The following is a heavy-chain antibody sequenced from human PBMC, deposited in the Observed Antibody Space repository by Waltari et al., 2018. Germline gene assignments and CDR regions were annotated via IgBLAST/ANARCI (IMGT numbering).Heavy chain of an antibody. J-gene: IGHJ4*02. CDR1: GFTFSSYG. Sequence: QVQLVESGGGVVQPGRSLRLSCAASGFTFSSYGMHWVRQAPGKGLAWVAVIWYDGSNKYYAASVKGRFTISRDNSKDTLYLQMSSLRAEDTAVYYCARDPGQGYFDYWGQGTLVTVSS. V-gene: IGHV3-33*01. CDR2: IWYDGSNK. CDR3: ARDPGQGYFDY.